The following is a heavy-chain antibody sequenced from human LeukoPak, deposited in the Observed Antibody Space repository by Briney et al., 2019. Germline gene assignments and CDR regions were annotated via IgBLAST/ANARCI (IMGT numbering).Heavy chain of an antibody. D-gene: IGHD4-17*01. J-gene: IGHJ4*02. CDR1: GYSTSIGYY. Sequence: PSETLSLTCTVSGYSTSIGYYWGGVGQSPEKGLEWIGSFYISGRTYYNPSLESRVTISVDTSKNQLSLELHCVTVADTAVYYCTRAWTTVTSFDFWGQGILFTVPS. CDR2: FYISGRT. V-gene: IGHV4-38-2*02. CDR3: TRAWTTVTSFDF.